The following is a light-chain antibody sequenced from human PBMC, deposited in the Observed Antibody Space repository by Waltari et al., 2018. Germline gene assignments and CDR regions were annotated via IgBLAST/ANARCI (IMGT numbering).Light chain of an antibody. V-gene: IGKV1-9*01. CDR2: APT. CDR1: QGIRNY. CDR3: QQLNSYQWT. Sequence: TQLTQSPSSLSASVGDRVTITCRASQGIRNYLAWYQPKPGEYPKLLIHAPTTMQSRVPXXXSGXXSGTXXXXXXXXLQPEDFATYYCQQLNSYQWTFGQGTKVEIK. J-gene: IGKJ1*01.